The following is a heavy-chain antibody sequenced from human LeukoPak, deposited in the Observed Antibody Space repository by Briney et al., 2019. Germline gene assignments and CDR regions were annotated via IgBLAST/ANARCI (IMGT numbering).Heavy chain of an antibody. CDR3: ARGRRYSGYDAFGY. V-gene: IGHV1-8*01. Sequence: ASVKVSCKASGYTFTTYDTNWVRHATGQGPECMGWMNPNSGNTGYAQKFQGRDTMTRHTSISTAYMELSSLKSEDTAVYYCARGRRYSGYDAFGYWGQGTLVTVSS. CDR2: MNPNSGNT. D-gene: IGHD5-12*01. CDR1: GYTFTTYD. J-gene: IGHJ4*02.